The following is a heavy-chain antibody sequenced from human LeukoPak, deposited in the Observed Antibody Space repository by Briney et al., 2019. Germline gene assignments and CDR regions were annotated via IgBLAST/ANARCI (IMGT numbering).Heavy chain of an antibody. CDR2: NYTSGST. J-gene: IGHJ6*03. Sequence: SETLSLTCTVSGGSISSYYWSWIRQPAGKGLEWIGRNYTSGSTNYNPSLKSRVTMSVDTSKNQFSLKLSSVTAADTAVYYCARDALMVRGVINYYYMDVWGKGTTVTVSS. CDR3: ARDALMVRGVINYYYMDV. V-gene: IGHV4-4*07. CDR1: GGSISSYY. D-gene: IGHD3-10*01.